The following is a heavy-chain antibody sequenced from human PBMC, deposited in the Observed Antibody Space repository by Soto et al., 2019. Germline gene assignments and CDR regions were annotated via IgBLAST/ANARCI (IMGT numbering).Heavy chain of an antibody. J-gene: IGHJ4*02. CDR2: SDPSDSQT. CDR1: GYSFAGYW. Sequence: GESLKISCKGSGYSFAGYWITWVRQKPGKGLEWMGRSDPSDSQTYYSPSFRGHVTISVTKSITTVFLQWSSLRASDTAMYYCARQIYDSDTGPNFQYYFDSWGQGTPVTVSS. V-gene: IGHV5-10-1*01. CDR3: ARQIYDSDTGPNFQYYFDS. D-gene: IGHD3-22*01.